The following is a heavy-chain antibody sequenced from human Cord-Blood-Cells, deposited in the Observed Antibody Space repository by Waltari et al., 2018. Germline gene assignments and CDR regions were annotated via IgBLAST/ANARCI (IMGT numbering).Heavy chain of an antibody. CDR2: INHSGST. CDR1: GGSFSGYS. D-gene: IGHD6-13*01. V-gene: IGHV4-34*01. J-gene: IGHJ4*02. Sequence: QVQLQPWGAGLLKPSETLSLTCAVYGGSFSGYSWSWIRQPPGKGLEWIGEINHSGSTNYNPSLKSRVTISVDTSKNQFSLKLSSVTAADTAVYYCARGSPYSSSWYGYWGQGTLVTVSS. CDR3: ARGSPYSSSWYGY.